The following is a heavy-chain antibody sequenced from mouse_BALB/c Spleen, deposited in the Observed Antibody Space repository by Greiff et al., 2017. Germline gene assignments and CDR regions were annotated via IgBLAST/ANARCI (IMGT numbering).Heavy chain of an antibody. J-gene: IGHJ3*01. CDR3: ARDLPFAY. CDR2: IWSGGST. Sequence: QVQLKESGPGLVQPSQSLSITCTVSGFSLTSYGVHWVRQSPGKGLEWLGVIWSGGSTDYNAAFISRLSISKDNSKSQVFFKMNSLQTDDTARYYCARDLPFAYWGQGTLVTVSA. CDR1: GFSLTSYG. V-gene: IGHV2-4-1*01.